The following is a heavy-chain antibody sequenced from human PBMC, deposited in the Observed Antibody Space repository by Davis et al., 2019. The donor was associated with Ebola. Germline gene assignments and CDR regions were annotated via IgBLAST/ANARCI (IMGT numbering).Heavy chain of an antibody. J-gene: IGHJ4*02. D-gene: IGHD2-2*01. V-gene: IGHV4-59*12. CDR1: GGSFSGYY. Sequence: PSETLSLTCAVYGGSFSGYYWSWIRQPPGKGLEWIGYIYYSGSTNYNPSLKSRVTISVDTSKNQFSLKLSSVTAADTAVYYCASEGYCSSTSCFGYWGQGTLVTVSS. CDR3: ASEGYCSSTSCFGY. CDR2: IYYSGST.